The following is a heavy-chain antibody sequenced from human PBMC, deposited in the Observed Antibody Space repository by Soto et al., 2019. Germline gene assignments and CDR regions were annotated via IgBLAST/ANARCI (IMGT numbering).Heavy chain of an antibody. J-gene: IGHJ3*02. CDR1: GFTFSSYG. CDR3: AKDYGGNPGNAFDI. D-gene: IGHD4-17*01. CDR2: ISYDGSNK. V-gene: IGHV3-30*18. Sequence: QVQLVESGGGVVQPGRSLRLSCAASGFTFSSYGMHWVRQAPGKGLEWVAVISYDGSNKYYADSVKGRFTISRDNSKNTLYLQMSSLRAEDTAVYYCAKDYGGNPGNAFDIWGQGTMVTVSS.